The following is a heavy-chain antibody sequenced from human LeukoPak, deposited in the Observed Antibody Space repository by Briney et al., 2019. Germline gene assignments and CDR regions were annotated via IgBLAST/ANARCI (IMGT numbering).Heavy chain of an antibody. CDR2: IYYSGSS. V-gene: IGHV4-59*01. D-gene: IGHD5-18*01. CDR1: GGSISSYY. CDR3: ARGYSYGSGAFDI. Sequence: SETLSLTCTVSGGSISSYYWSWIRQPPGKGLEWIGYIYYSGSSNYNPSLKSRVTISVDTSKNQFSLKLSSVTAADTAVYYCARGYSYGSGAFDIWGQGTMVTVSS. J-gene: IGHJ3*02.